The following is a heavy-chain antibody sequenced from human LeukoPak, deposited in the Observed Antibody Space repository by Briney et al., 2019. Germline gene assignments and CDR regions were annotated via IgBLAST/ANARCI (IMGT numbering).Heavy chain of an antibody. CDR2: ISFDGNNK. Sequence: GRSLRLSCAASGFTFSRYGMNWVRQAPGKGLEWVAVISFDGNNKYYADSVKGRFTISRDNSKNTLYLQMNSLKTEDTAVYYCTTVGYSYGYYFDYWGQGTLVTVSS. V-gene: IGHV3-30*03. CDR3: TTVGYSYGYYFDY. D-gene: IGHD5-18*01. J-gene: IGHJ4*02. CDR1: GFTFSRYG.